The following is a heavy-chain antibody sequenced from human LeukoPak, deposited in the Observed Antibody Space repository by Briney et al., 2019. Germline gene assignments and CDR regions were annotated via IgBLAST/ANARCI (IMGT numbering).Heavy chain of an antibody. CDR1: GFTFGDYA. CDR2: IRSKAYGGTT. D-gene: IGHD3-22*01. V-gene: IGHV3-49*04. Sequence: PGGSLRLSCTAPGFTFGDYAMSWVRQAPGKGLEWVGFIRSKAYGGTTEYAASVKGRFTISRDDSKSIAYLQMNSLKTEDTAVYYCTREGAGSQYYDSSGYYGAVWGQGTTVTVSS. CDR3: TREGAGSQYYDSSGYYGAV. J-gene: IGHJ6*02.